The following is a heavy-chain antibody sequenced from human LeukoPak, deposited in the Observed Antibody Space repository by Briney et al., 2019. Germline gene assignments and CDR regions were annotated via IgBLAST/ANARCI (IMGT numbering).Heavy chain of an antibody. D-gene: IGHD2-2*01. Sequence: GRSLRLSCVASGYSFTTYDMNWVRQSPGKGLEWVSHISESSNTIHYADSVKGRFTISRDNARRSLYLQMNSLRAEDTGVYYCARACGGASCYDTPDFDCWGQGTLVTVAS. V-gene: IGHV3-48*01. CDR1: GYSFTTYD. CDR3: ARACGGASCYDTPDFDC. CDR2: ISESSNTI. J-gene: IGHJ4*02.